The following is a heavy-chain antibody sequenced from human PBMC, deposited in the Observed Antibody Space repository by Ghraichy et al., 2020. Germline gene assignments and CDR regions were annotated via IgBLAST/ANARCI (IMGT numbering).Heavy chain of an antibody. CDR2: IIPIFGTA. J-gene: IGHJ6*02. D-gene: IGHD2-2*02. V-gene: IGHV1-69*13. CDR3: ARDCSSTSCYTDYYYYYGMDV. Sequence: SVKVSCKASGGTFSSYAISWVRQAPGQGLEWMGGIIPIFGTANYAQKFQGRVTITADESTSTAYMELSSLRSEDTAVYYCARDCSSTSCYTDYYYYYGMDVWGQGTTVTVSS. CDR1: GGTFSSYA.